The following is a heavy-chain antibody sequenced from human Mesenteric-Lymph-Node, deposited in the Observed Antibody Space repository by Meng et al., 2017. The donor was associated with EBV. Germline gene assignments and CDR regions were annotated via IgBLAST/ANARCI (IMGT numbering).Heavy chain of an antibody. J-gene: IGHJ5*02. D-gene: IGHD2-2*01. V-gene: IGHV3-20*04. CDR1: GCIFYDYG. CDR3: ARGGGNCGTISCLGDWFDP. CDR2: INWNGDSP. Sequence: EMQLVESXGGMVRPGGSLRLSCAGSGCIFYDYGMSWVRQIPGKGLEWVSGINWNGDSPGYADSVKGRFTISRDNAKNSLYLQMNNLRVEDTAFYYCARGGGNCGTISCLGDWFDPWGQGTLVNVSS.